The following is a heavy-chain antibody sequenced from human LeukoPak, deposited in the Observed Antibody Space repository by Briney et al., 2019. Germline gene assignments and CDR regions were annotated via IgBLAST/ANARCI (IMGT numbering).Heavy chain of an antibody. CDR1: GFTFSSYS. CDR2: ISSSSSYT. V-gene: IGHV3-21*01. CDR3: ARNLRYFDWFPGDY. J-gene: IGHJ4*02. D-gene: IGHD3-9*01. Sequence: GGSLRLSCAASGFTFSSYSMNRVRQAPGKGLEWVSSISSSSSYTYYADSVKGRFTISRDNAKNSLYLQMNSLRAEDTAVYYCARNLRYFDWFPGDYWGQGTLVTVSS.